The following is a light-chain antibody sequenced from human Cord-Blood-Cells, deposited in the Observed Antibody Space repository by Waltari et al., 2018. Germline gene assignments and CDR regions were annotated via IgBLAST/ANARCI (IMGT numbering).Light chain of an antibody. CDR2: GAS. Sequence: ELVLTQSPGTLSLSPGERATLPCRASQSVSSSYLAWYQPKPGQAPRLLIYGASSRATGIPDRFSGSGSGTDFTLTISRLEPEDFAVYYCQQYGSSPFTFGPGTKVDIK. V-gene: IGKV3-20*01. J-gene: IGKJ3*01. CDR3: QQYGSSPFT. CDR1: QSVSSSY.